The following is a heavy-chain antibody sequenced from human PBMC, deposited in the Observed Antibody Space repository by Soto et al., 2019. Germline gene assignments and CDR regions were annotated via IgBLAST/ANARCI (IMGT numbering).Heavy chain of an antibody. CDR3: ARQIGVEGYYDSSGYPALDY. V-gene: IGHV4-61*08. D-gene: IGHD3-22*01. CDR2: IYYSGST. J-gene: IGHJ4*02. CDR1: GGSISSGDYY. Sequence: SETLSLTCTVSGGSISSGDYYWSWIRQPPGKGLEWIGYIYYSGSTNYNPSLKSRVTISVDTSKNQFSLKLSSVTAADTAVYYCARQIGVEGYYDSSGYPALDYWGQGTLVTVSS.